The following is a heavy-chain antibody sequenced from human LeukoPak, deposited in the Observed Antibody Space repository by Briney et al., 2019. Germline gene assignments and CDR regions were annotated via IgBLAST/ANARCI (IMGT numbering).Heavy chain of an antibody. J-gene: IGHJ4*02. V-gene: IGHV1-18*04. D-gene: IGHD1-26*01. CDR1: GYTFSNFG. CDR2: ISAYSGNT. Sequence: ASVKVSCKASGYTFSNFGITWVRQAPGQGLKWMGWISAYSGNTNYAQKLQCRITMTTDTSTSTAYMERRSLRPDDTAVYYCARVIVAGALMWGQGTLVTVSS. CDR3: ARVIVAGALM.